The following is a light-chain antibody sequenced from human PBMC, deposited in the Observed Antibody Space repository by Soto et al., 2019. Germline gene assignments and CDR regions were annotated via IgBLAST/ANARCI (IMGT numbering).Light chain of an antibody. J-gene: IGKJ1*01. CDR2: GAS. V-gene: IGKV3-15*01. Sequence: EIVMTQSPATLSVSPGERATLSCRASQSVSSNLAWYQQKPGQAPRLLIYGASTRATGIPARFSGSGSGTDFTLTISRLQSEDFEVYYYQQYNNWPPWTFGQGTKVDIK. CDR3: QQYNNWPPWT. CDR1: QSVSSN.